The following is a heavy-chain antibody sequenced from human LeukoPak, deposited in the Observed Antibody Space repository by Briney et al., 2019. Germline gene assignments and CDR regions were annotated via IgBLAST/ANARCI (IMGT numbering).Heavy chain of an antibody. CDR2: IYSGGST. D-gene: IGHD3-10*01. CDR3: ARSGADYYYMDV. J-gene: IGHJ6*03. CDR1: GFTVSSNY. V-gene: IGHV3-53*01. Sequence: GGSLRLSCAASGFTVSSNYMSWVRQAPGKGLEWVSVIYSGGSTYYADSVKGRFTISRDNSKNTLYLQMNSLRAEDTAVYYCARSGADYYYMDVWGKGTTVTVSS.